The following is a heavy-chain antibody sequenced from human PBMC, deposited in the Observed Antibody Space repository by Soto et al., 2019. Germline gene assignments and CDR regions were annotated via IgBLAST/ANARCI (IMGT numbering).Heavy chain of an antibody. Sequence: LSLTCTVSGGSISSYYWSWIRQPPGKGLEWIGYINYSGSTNYNPSLKSRVTISVDTSKNQFSLKMSSVTAADTAVYYCARDSGYCSGGSCLAFFAFDIWGQGTMVTVSS. CDR2: INYSGST. CDR3: ARDSGYCSGGSCLAFFAFDI. J-gene: IGHJ3*02. D-gene: IGHD2-15*01. CDR1: GGSISSYY. V-gene: IGHV4-59*01.